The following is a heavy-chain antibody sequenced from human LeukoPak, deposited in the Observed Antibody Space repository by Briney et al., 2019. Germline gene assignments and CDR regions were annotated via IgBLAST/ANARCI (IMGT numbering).Heavy chain of an antibody. CDR1: GGSVSSGSYY. Sequence: PSETLSLTCTVSGGSVSSGSYYWSWIRQPPGKELEWLGYIYYSGSTQYNPSLKSRVTISVDTSKNQFSLKLSSVTAADTAVYYCARVMDHGYSDYWGQGTLVTVSS. V-gene: IGHV4-61*01. J-gene: IGHJ4*02. D-gene: IGHD3/OR15-3a*01. CDR3: ARVMDHGYSDY. CDR2: IYYSGST.